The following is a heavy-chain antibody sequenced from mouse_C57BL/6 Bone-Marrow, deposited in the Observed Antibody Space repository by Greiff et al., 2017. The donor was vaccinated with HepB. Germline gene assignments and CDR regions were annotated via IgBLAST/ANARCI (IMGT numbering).Heavy chain of an antibody. J-gene: IGHJ4*01. CDR2: ISYDGSN. V-gene: IGHV3-6*01. CDR1: GYSITSGYY. D-gene: IGHD1-1*01. Sequence: VQLKESGPGLVKPSQSLSLTCSVTGYSITSGYYWNWIRQFPGNNLEWMGYISYDGSNNYNPSLKNRISITRDTSKNQFFLKLNPVTTEDTATYYCARGGSSSLYAMDYWGQGTSVTVSS. CDR3: ARGGSSSLYAMDY.